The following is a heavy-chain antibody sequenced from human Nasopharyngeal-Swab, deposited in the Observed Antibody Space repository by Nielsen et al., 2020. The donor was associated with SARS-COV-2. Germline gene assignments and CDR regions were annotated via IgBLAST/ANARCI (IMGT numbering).Heavy chain of an antibody. D-gene: IGHD3-3*01. CDR2: IIPIFGTA. V-gene: IGHV1-69*06. CDR1: GGTFSSYA. CDR3: ARDRIEITIFGVVYYGMDV. Sequence: SVKVSCKASGGTFSSYAISWVRQAPGQGLEWMGGIIPIFGTANYAQKFQDRVTITADKSTSTAYMELSSLRSEDTAVYYCARDRIEITIFGVVYYGMDVWGQGTTVTVSS. J-gene: IGHJ6*02.